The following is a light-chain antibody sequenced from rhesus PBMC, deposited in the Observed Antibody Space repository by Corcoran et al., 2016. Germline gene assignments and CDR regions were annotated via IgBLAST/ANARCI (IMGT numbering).Light chain of an antibody. Sequence: DIQMTQSPSSLSASVGDRVTITCRASQAIFNDLAWYQHKPGQTPQLLSYGGSTLQNGIPSRFSGSGSGTELTLAISSLQSEDLATYYCQHYYSPPYSFGQGTKVEI. CDR2: GGS. CDR1: QAIFND. V-gene: IGKV1S8*01. J-gene: IGKJ2*01. CDR3: QHYYSPPYS.